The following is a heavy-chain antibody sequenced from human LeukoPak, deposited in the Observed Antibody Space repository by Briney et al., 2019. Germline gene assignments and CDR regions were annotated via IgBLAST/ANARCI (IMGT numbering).Heavy chain of an antibody. CDR3: ARLTFTTRPVDV. D-gene: IGHD6-6*01. J-gene: IGHJ6*04. Sequence: SETLSLTCSVSGGSISGYYWSWIRQPPGEALEWIGYIYSSGSTNFNPSLQSRVTISVDTSKNQFSLKLTSVTAADTAVYFCARLTFTTRPVDVWGKGTTVTVSS. CDR2: IYSSGST. CDR1: GGSISGYY. V-gene: IGHV4-4*09.